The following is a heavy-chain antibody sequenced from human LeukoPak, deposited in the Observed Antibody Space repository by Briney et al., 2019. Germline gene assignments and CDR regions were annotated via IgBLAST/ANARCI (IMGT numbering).Heavy chain of an antibody. V-gene: IGHV3-53*01. CDR2: IYSGGNT. CDR3: ARVVQSTDSSGFYLPEYFQH. Sequence: GGSLRLSCAASGLTVSSNCMSWVRQAPGKGLEWVSFIYSGGNTYYADSVKGRFTISRDNSKNTVHLQMNSLRAEDTAMYYCARVVQSTDSSGFYLPEYFQHWGQGTLVTVSS. CDR1: GLTVSSNC. D-gene: IGHD3-22*01. J-gene: IGHJ1*01.